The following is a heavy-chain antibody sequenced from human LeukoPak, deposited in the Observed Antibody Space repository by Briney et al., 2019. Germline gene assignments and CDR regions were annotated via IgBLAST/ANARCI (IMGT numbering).Heavy chain of an antibody. CDR3: AKDRWRDGSSSFDN. D-gene: IGHD6-6*01. Sequence: AETLSLTCGVSGGSITNTNYWTWVRQPPGKGLEWIGEVNLQGSTNYNPSLMGRVAISVDKSENHISLQLTSVTAADTAVYYCAKDRWRDGSSSFDNWGQGTLVTVSS. V-gene: IGHV4-4*02. J-gene: IGHJ4*02. CDR1: GGSITNTNY. CDR2: VNLQGST.